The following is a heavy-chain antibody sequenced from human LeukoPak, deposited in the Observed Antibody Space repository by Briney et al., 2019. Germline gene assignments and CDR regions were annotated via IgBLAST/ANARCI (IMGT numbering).Heavy chain of an antibody. CDR3: ARLTYGSGSYPNWFDP. CDR2: MNPNSGNT. CDR1: GYTFTSYD. D-gene: IGHD3-10*01. Sequence: ASVKVSCKASGYTFTSYDINWVRQATGQGLEWMGWMNPNSGNTGYAQKFQGRVTMTRNTSISTAYMELSSLRSEDTAVYYCARLTYGSGSYPNWFDPWGQGTLVTVSS. J-gene: IGHJ5*02. V-gene: IGHV1-8*01.